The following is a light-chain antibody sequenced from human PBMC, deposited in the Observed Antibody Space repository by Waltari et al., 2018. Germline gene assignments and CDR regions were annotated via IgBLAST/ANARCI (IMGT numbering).Light chain of an antibody. CDR2: DAS. Sequence: EILLTQSPATLSLSPGERATLSGRASQSVSSHLAWYQQKPGQAPRLLIYDASNRATGIPARFSGRGSGTDFTLTISSLEPEDFAVYYCQQRSNWPPITFGQGTRLEIK. V-gene: IGKV3-11*01. CDR1: QSVSSH. CDR3: QQRSNWPPIT. J-gene: IGKJ5*01.